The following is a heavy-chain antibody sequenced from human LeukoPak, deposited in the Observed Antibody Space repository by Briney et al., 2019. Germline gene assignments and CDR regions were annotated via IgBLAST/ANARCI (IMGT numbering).Heavy chain of an antibody. V-gene: IGHV3-30*03. D-gene: IGHD4-17*01. J-gene: IGHJ6*02. Sequence: GRSLRLSCAASGFTFSSYGMHWVRQAPGKGLEWVAVISYDGSNKYYADSVKGRFTISRDNSKNTLYLQMNSLRAEDTAVYYCASDYGGNYYGMDVWGQGTTVTVSS. CDR2: ISYDGSNK. CDR1: GFTFSSYG. CDR3: ASDYGGNYYGMDV.